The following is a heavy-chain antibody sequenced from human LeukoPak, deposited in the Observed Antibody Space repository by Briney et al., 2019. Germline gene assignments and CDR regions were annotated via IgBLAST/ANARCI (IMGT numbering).Heavy chain of an antibody. CDR1: GYTFTSYA. CDR2: INAGNGNT. CDR3: ARVKYSGSYFDY. J-gene: IGHJ4*02. Sequence: ASMKVSCKASGYTFTSYAMHWVRQAPGQRLEWMGWINAGNGNTKYSQKFQGRVTITRDTSASTAYMELSSLRSEDTAVYYCARVKYSGSYFDYWGQGTLVTVSS. D-gene: IGHD1-26*01. V-gene: IGHV1-3*01.